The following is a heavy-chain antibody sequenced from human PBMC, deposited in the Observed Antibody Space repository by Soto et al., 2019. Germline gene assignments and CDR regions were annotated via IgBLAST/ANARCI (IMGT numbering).Heavy chain of an antibody. D-gene: IGHD2-2*01. J-gene: IGHJ6*02. CDR1: GGTFSSYA. Sequence: QVQLVQSGAEVKKPGSSVKVSCKASGGTFSSYAISWVRQAPGQGLEWMGGIIPIFGTANYAQKFQGRVTITADESTSTAYMEQSSLRSEDTAVYYCARKYATVPTPEYGMDVWGQGTTVTVSS. V-gene: IGHV1-69*01. CDR3: ARKYATVPTPEYGMDV. CDR2: IIPIFGTA.